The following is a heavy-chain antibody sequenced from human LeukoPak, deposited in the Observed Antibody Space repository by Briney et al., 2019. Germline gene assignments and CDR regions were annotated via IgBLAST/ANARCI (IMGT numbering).Heavy chain of an antibody. Sequence: SGGSLRLSCTASGFTFGDYAMSWVRQAPGKGLEWVGFIRSKAYGGTTEYAAFVKGRFTISRDDSKSIAYLQMNSLKTEDTAVYYCTRYSWYYFDYWGQGTLVTVSS. V-gene: IGHV3-49*04. CDR1: GFTFGDYA. J-gene: IGHJ4*02. CDR3: TRYSWYYFDY. D-gene: IGHD6-13*01. CDR2: IRSKAYGGTT.